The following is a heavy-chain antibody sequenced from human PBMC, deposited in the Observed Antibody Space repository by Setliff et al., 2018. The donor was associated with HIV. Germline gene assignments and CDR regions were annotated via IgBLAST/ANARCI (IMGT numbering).Heavy chain of an antibody. CDR1: GDTFNNYA. CDR3: ARARTITLIQCLDP. Sequence: SVKVSCKASGDTFNNYAINWVRQAPGQGLEWVGGIIPYFGTTEYEQKFQGRVTITADESKSTAYLELSSLRSDDTAVYYCARARTITLIQCLDPWGQGTQVTVSS. CDR2: IIPYFGTT. J-gene: IGHJ5*02. V-gene: IGHV1-69*13. D-gene: IGHD3-22*01.